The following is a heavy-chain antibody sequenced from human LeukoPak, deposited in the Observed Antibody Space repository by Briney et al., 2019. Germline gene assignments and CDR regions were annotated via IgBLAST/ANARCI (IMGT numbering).Heavy chain of an antibody. J-gene: IGHJ4*02. CDR1: GFTFSSYW. D-gene: IGHD3-10*01. Sequence: GGSLRLSCAASGFTFSSYWMHWVRHAPGKGLVWVSRINSDGSSTSYADSVKGRFTISRDNAKNTLYLQMNSLRAEDTAVYYCARAGFTFSDYFGSFFDYWGQGTLVTVSS. CDR3: ARAGFTFSDYFGSFFDY. CDR2: INSDGSST. V-gene: IGHV3-74*01.